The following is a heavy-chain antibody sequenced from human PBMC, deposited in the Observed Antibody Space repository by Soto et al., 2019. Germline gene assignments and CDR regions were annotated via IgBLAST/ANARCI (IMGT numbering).Heavy chain of an antibody. CDR3: ASLMEDNGWESYRYLDL. D-gene: IGHD3-16*02. CDR2: VNRGGRT. V-gene: IGHV4-34*01. J-gene: IGHJ5*02. Sequence: PSETLSLTCGLSGAAFSDYTWSWVRQAPGGLHWIGEVNRGGRTKYSPSLGRRLTISVDPSRNQVSLELRSVTAADTAIYYCASLMEDNGWESYRYLDLWGQGTLVTVSS. CDR1: GAAFSDYT.